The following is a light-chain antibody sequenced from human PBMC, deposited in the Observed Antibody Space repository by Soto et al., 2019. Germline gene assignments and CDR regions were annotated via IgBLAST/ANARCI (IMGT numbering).Light chain of an antibody. V-gene: IGLV2-14*01. CDR3: SSYTSVNTVI. Sequence: QSALTQPASVSGSPGQSITISCTGASSDVGGYDYVSWYQQHPGKAPKLLIYEVFSRPSGISNRFSGSKSGNTATLTISGLQTEDEADYYCSSYTSVNTVIFGGGTKVTVL. J-gene: IGLJ2*01. CDR1: SSDVGGYDY. CDR2: EVF.